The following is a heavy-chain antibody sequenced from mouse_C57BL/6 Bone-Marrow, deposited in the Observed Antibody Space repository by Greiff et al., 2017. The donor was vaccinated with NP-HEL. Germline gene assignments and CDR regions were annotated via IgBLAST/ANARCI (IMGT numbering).Heavy chain of an antibody. Sequence: EVNVVESGGGLVKPGGSLKLSCAASGFTFSSYAMSWVRQTPEKRLEWVATISDGGSYTYYPDNVKGRFTISRDNAKNNLYLQMSHLKSEDTAMYYCARDSDYYGSSPFDYWGQGTTLTVSS. CDR3: ARDSDYYGSSPFDY. V-gene: IGHV5-4*01. CDR2: ISDGGSYT. J-gene: IGHJ2*01. CDR1: GFTFSSYA. D-gene: IGHD1-1*01.